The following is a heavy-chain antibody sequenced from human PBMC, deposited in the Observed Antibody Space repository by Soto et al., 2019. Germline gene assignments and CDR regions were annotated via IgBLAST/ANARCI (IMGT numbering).Heavy chain of an antibody. CDR2: IRSKAYGGTT. J-gene: IGHJ6*02. CDR3: TRDLNYSSSWYYYYGMDV. D-gene: IGHD6-13*01. CDR1: GFTFGDYA. Sequence: PGGSLRLSCTASGFTFGDYAMSWFRQAPGKGLEWVGFIRSKAYGGTTEYAASVKGRFTISRDDSKSIAYLQMNSLKTEDTAVYYCTRDLNYSSSWYYYYGMDVWGQGTTVTVSS. V-gene: IGHV3-49*03.